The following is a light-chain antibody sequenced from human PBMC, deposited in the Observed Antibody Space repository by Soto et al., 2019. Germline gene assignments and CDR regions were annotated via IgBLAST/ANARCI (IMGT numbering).Light chain of an antibody. CDR2: DVY. CDR1: QGVTTN. Sequence: EIVMTQSPGTLSVSPGERATLSCRAGQGVTTNFAWYQQKSGQSPRLLIYDVYIRATGVPARFSGTGSETDFTLTIRGLQSEDSAVYFCQQYNNWPFSFGQGTRLEIK. V-gene: IGKV3-15*01. J-gene: IGKJ5*01. CDR3: QQYNNWPFS.